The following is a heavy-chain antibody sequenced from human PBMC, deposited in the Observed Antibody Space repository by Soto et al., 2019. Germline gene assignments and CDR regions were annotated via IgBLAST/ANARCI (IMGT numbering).Heavy chain of an antibody. V-gene: IGHV3-23*01. CDR3: AKYRGSYQRDDSFDV. CDR2: ITASGGST. J-gene: IGHJ3*01. CDR1: GFTFSNYA. Sequence: EVQLLESGGGLVQAGGSLRLSCAASGFTFSNYALSWVRQAPGKGLEWVSTITASGGSTYYAGSVKGRFTISRDNSKSTLFLRVNSLRAEDTAVYYCAKYRGSYQRDDSFDVWGQGTMLTVSS. D-gene: IGHD1-26*01.